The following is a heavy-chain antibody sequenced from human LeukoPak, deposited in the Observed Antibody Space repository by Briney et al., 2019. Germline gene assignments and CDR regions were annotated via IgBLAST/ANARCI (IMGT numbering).Heavy chain of an antibody. J-gene: IGHJ4*02. D-gene: IGHD2-21*01. CDR1: GFKFSSYS. CDR3: ARDERSIQFNY. Sequence: PGGSLRLSCAASGFKFSSYSMKWVRQAPGKGLEWASFISSSSSYIYYADSLKGRFTISRDNAKNSLYLQMNSLRAEDTAVYYCARDERSIQFNYWGQGTLVTVSS. CDR2: ISSSSSYI. V-gene: IGHV3-21*01.